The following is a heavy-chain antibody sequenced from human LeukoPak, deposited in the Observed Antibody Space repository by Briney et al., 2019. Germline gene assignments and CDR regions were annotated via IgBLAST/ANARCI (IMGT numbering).Heavy chain of an antibody. V-gene: IGHV4-38-2*02. CDR3: ARVSGSGYYFLFDY. CDR1: GYSISSGYY. D-gene: IGHD3-22*01. Sequence: SGTLSLTCTVSGYSISSGYYWGWIRQPPGKGLEWIGSIYHSGSTYYNPSLKSRVTISVDTSKNQFSLKLSSVTAADTAVYYCARVSGSGYYFLFDYWGQGTLVTVSS. CDR2: IYHSGST. J-gene: IGHJ4*02.